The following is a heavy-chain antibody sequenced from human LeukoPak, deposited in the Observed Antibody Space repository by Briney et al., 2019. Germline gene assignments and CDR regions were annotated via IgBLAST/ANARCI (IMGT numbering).Heavy chain of an antibody. CDR1: GFTFSSYW. J-gene: IGHJ4*02. V-gene: IGHV3-21*01. D-gene: IGHD1-26*01. CDR2: ISSSSSYI. Sequence: GGSLRLSCVVSGFTFSSYWMSWVRQAPGKGLEWVSSISSSSSYIYYADSVKGRFTISRDNAKNSLYLQMNSLRAEDSAVYYCASGRDPLGYWGQGTLVTVSS. CDR3: ASGRDPLGY.